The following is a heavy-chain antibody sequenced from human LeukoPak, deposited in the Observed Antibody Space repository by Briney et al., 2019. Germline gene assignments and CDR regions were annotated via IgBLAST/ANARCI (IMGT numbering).Heavy chain of an antibody. CDR3: ARGGGYDYWTGYRTDY. D-gene: IGHD3-3*01. Sequence: GGSLRLSCAASNFAFSSYSMHWVRQAPGKGLEWVAVISYDESNIYYAASVKGRFSISRDNSKNTLFLQMNSLRAEDTAVYFCARGGGYDYWTGYRTDYWGQGTLVTVSS. V-gene: IGHV3-30*04. J-gene: IGHJ4*02. CDR1: NFAFSSYS. CDR2: ISYDESNI.